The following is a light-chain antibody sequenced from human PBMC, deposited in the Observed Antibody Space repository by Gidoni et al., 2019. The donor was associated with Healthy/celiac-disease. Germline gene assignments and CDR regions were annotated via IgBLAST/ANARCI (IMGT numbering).Light chain of an antibody. V-gene: IGKV1-39*01. Sequence: DIQMTQSPSSLSASVGDRAPIPSRASQSISSYLNWYQQKPGKAPKLLIYAASSLQSGVPSRFSGSGSGTDFTLTISSLQPEDFATYYCQQSYSTPLAFGPGTKVDIK. CDR3: QQSYSTPLA. J-gene: IGKJ3*01. CDR2: AAS. CDR1: QSISSY.